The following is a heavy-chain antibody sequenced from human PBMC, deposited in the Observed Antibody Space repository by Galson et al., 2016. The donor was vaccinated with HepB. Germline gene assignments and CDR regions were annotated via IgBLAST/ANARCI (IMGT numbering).Heavy chain of an antibody. CDR3: AREGGGYCTETTCERGQLLY. CDR1: GETFSGYY. D-gene: IGHD2-8*02. CDR2: INHYGSA. V-gene: IGHV4-34*01. J-gene: IGHJ4*02. Sequence: PLSLTCAVYGETFSGYYWTWIRQAPGEGLQWIGEINHYGSANYNPFLKSRVAISVDTLKNQFSLKLNSVTAADTAVYYCAREGGGYCTETTCERGQLLYWGQGNLVTVSS.